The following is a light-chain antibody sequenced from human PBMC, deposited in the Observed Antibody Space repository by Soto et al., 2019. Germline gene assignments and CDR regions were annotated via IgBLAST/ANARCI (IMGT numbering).Light chain of an antibody. Sequence: IVLTQSPGTLSLSPGERATLSCRASQSVSSSYLAWYQQKLGQAPRLRISGASIRATGIPDRFIGSGSGTDFTLTISSLEPEDFEVYYCQQFGDPPRTFGQGTRVEIK. J-gene: IGKJ1*01. CDR2: GAS. CDR1: QSVSSSY. V-gene: IGKV3-20*01. CDR3: QQFGDPPRT.